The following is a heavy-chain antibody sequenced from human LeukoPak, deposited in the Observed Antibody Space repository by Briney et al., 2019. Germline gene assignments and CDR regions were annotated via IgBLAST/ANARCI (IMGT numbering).Heavy chain of an antibody. CDR2: INHSGST. D-gene: IGHD1-26*01. V-gene: IGHV4-34*01. Sequence: SETLSLTCAVYGGSFSGYYWSWIRPPPGKGLEWIGEINHSGSTNYNPSLKSRVTISVDTSKNQFSLKLSSVTAADTAVYYCARMRGASHYWGQGTLVTVSS. CDR1: GGSFSGYY. CDR3: ARMRGASHY. J-gene: IGHJ4*02.